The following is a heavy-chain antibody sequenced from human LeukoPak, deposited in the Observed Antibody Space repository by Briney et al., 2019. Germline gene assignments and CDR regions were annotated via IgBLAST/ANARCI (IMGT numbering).Heavy chain of an antibody. CDR1: GASISSHY. CDR3: TRTLDDGTLDY. J-gene: IGHJ4*02. D-gene: IGHD1-1*01. V-gene: IGHV4-59*11. CDR2: ISYSGRT. Sequence: SETLSLTCTVSGASISSHYWSWIRQPPGKGLEWIAYISYSGRTNYNPSLKSRVTISLDTSQNQFSLKLSSVTAADTAVYYCTRTLDDGTLDYWGQGTLVTVSS.